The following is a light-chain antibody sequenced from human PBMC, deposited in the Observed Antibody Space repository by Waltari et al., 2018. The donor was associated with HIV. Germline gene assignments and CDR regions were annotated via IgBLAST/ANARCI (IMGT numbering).Light chain of an antibody. CDR2: SNN. V-gene: IGLV1-44*01. CDR3: ATWDDSPDGPV. CDR1: SSNIGSNT. J-gene: IGLJ3*02. Sequence: QSVLTQPPSASGTPGQRVTIPCSGSSSNIGSNTVNWYQHLPGTAPKLLIYSNNQRPSGVPDRFSGSKSGTSASLAISGLQSEDEADYYCATWDDSPDGPVFGGGTKLTVL.